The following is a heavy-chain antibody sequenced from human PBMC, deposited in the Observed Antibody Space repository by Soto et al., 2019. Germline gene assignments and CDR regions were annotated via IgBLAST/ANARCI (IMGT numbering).Heavy chain of an antibody. V-gene: IGHV3-23*01. CDR1: GFTVSSYA. Sequence: EVQLLESGGGLVQPGESLRLSCAASGFTVSSYAMTCVRQAPGKGLEWVSSISGSGDYTYFADSVKGRFTISRDNSKDTLYLQMSSLRVEETAIYYCAKDSRSHPNGWFDPWGQGTLVTVSS. J-gene: IGHJ5*02. CDR2: ISGSGDYT. CDR3: AKDSRSHPNGWFDP. D-gene: IGHD2-15*01.